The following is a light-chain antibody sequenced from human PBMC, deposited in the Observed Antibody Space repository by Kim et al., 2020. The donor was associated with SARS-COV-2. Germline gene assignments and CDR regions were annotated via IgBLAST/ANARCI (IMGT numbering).Light chain of an antibody. CDR3: HQYGTSPQT. J-gene: IGKJ4*01. CDR2: AAS. CDR1: QSVRDRS. Sequence: SPGERAPLSCRASQSVRDRSLAWYQQRPGQAPRLLMIAASDRTTGIPDRFSGSGSGTDFTLTISRLEPEDYAVYYCHQYGTSPQTFGGGTKVDIK. V-gene: IGKV3-20*01.